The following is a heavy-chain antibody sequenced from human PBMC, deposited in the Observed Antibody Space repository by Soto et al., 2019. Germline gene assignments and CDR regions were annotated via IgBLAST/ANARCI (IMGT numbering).Heavy chain of an antibody. CDR3: ARGDYYDSSENNDY. CDR1: GFTFSSYA. CDR2: ISYDGSNK. J-gene: IGHJ4*02. V-gene: IGHV3-30-3*01. Sequence: PGGSLRLSCAASGFTFSSYAMHWVRQAPGKGLEWVAVISYDGSNKYYADSVKGRFTISRDNSKNTLYLQMSSLRAEDTAVYYCARGDYYDSSENNDYWGQGTLVTVSS. D-gene: IGHD3-22*01.